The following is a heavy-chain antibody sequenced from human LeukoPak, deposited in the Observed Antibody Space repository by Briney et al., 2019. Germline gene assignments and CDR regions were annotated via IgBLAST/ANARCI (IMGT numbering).Heavy chain of an antibody. Sequence: PSETLSLTCTVSGGSVSSGSYYWSWIRQPPGKGLEWIGYIYYSGSTNYNPSLKSRVTISVDTSKNQFSLKLSSVTAADTAVYYCAKGNILTGYNNPYYFDYWGQGTLVTVSS. J-gene: IGHJ4*02. V-gene: IGHV4-61*01. CDR2: IYYSGST. CDR3: AKGNILTGYNNPYYFDY. CDR1: GGSVSSGSYY. D-gene: IGHD3-9*01.